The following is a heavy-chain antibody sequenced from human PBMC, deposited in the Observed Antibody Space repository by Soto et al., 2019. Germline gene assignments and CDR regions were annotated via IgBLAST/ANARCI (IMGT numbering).Heavy chain of an antibody. V-gene: IGHV4-59*08. CDR3: ARQGFGPLHGLVDV. CDR1: GGSNTSYY. J-gene: IGHJ6*02. Sequence: QVQLQESGPGLVKPSETLSLSCTVSGGSNTSYYWSWFRQSPGKRMEWIGYVHHSWGSSYNPSLQSRVAISLDTSKSQFSLKVTSVTATDTAVYYCARQGFGPLHGLVDVWGQGTTLTVSS. D-gene: IGHD3-10*01. CDR2: VHHSWGS.